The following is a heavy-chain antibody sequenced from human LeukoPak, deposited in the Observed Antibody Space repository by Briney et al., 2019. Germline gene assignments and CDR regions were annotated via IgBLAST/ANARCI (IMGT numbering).Heavy chain of an antibody. CDR1: GGSISSSSYY. D-gene: IGHD6-6*01. CDR2: IYYSGST. CDR3: ARDFSSSSTVYYYYYMDV. J-gene: IGHJ6*03. V-gene: IGHV4-39*07. Sequence: PSETLSLTCTVSGGSISSSSYYWAWIRQPPGKGLEWIGSIYYSGSTYYNPSLKSRVTISVDTSKNQFSLKLTSVTAADTAVYYCARDFSSSSTVYYYYYMDVWGKGTTVTVSS.